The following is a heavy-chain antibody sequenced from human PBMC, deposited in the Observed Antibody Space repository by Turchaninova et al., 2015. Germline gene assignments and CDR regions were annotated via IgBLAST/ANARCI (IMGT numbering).Heavy chain of an antibody. J-gene: IGHJ4*02. CDR2: IVGGSGQT. D-gene: IGHD5-12*01. Sequence: QMQLVQSGPEVKKPGTSVKVSCKASGFTFSNSAVQWVRQARGHRLEWFGWIVGGSGQTAYAQKFQERVTSTRDKSTNPAYMQLNNLRSEDTAVYYCAAGVVATGGHWGQGTLVTVSS. V-gene: IGHV1-58*01. CDR1: GFTFSNSA. CDR3: AAGVVATGGH.